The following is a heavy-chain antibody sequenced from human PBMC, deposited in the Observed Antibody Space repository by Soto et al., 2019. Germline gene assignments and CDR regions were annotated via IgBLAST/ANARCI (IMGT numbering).Heavy chain of an antibody. CDR1: GYTFTSYG. CDR3: ARDGPIRYTIFGVVIIELDY. Sequence: ASVKVSCKASGYTFTSYGISWVRQAPGQGLEWMGWISAYNGNTNYAQKLQGRVTMTTDTSTSTAYMELRSLRSDDTAVYYCARDGPIRYTIFGVVIIELDYWGQGTLVTVSS. V-gene: IGHV1-18*01. J-gene: IGHJ4*02. D-gene: IGHD3-3*01. CDR2: ISAYNGNT.